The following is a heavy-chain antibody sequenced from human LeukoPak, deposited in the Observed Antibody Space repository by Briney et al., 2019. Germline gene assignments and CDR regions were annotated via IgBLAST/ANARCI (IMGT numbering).Heavy chain of an antibody. J-gene: IGHJ4*02. D-gene: IGHD6-6*01. CDR3: ARKNTTSSEDY. CDR1: GFSFSSYS. CDR2: ISGSGTSI. Sequence: PGGSLRLSCAASGFSFSSYSMNWVRQAPGKGLEWVSFISGSGTSIDYADSVKGRFTVSRDNGKNSLFLHMNSLRAEDTAVYYCARKNTTSSEDYWGQGTLVTVSS. V-gene: IGHV3-48*01.